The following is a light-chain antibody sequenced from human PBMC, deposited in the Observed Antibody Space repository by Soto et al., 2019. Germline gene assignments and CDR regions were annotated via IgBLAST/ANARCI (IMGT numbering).Light chain of an antibody. V-gene: IGKV3-15*01. CDR1: QSVGSN. Sequence: EIVMTQSPATLSVSPGERATLSCRASQSVGSNLAWYQQKPGQAPRLLIYGASTRATGIPARFSGSGSATEFALTISSLQAEEFAIYFCQQYNNWTPERTFGQGTKVEIK. J-gene: IGKJ1*01. CDR2: GAS. CDR3: QQYNNWTPERT.